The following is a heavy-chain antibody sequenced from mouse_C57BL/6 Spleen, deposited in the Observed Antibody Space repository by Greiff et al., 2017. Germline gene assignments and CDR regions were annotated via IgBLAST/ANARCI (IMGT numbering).Heavy chain of an antibody. J-gene: IGHJ3*01. CDR1: GFTFSDFY. CDR3: ARGDDYVPFAD. Sequence: EVKLVESGGGLVQSGRSLRLSCATSGFTFSDFYMEWVRQAPGKGLEWIAASRNKANDYTTEYSASVKGRFIVSRDTSQSILYLQMNALRAEDTAIYYCARGDDYVPFADWGQGTLVTVSA. D-gene: IGHD2-4*01. V-gene: IGHV7-1*01. CDR2: SRNKANDYTT.